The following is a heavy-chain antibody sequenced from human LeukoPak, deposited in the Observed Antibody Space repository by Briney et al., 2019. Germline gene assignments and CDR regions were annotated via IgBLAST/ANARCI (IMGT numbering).Heavy chain of an antibody. D-gene: IGHD6-19*01. Sequence: ASVKVSCKASGYTFTGYYMHWVRQAPGQGLEWMGWINPNSGGTNYAQKFQGWVTMTRDTSISTAYMELSRLRSDDTAVYYCARGRSGWSTYYYYGMDVWGQGTTVTVSS. V-gene: IGHV1-2*04. CDR2: INPNSGGT. CDR3: ARGRSGWSTYYYYGMDV. CDR1: GYTFTGYY. J-gene: IGHJ6*02.